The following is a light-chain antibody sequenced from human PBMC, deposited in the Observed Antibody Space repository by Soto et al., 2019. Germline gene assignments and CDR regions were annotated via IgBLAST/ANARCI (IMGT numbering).Light chain of an antibody. CDR3: QQNYGTPGT. CDR2: AAS. CDR1: QAIRDD. V-gene: IGKV1-39*01. Sequence: QMTQSPSSLAASVGDRVTITCRASQAIRDDLSWYQQKPGKAPKLLIFAASSLQSGVPSRFSGSRSGPDFTLTISSLQPEDFATYYCQQNYGTPGTFGQGTKVDIK. J-gene: IGKJ1*01.